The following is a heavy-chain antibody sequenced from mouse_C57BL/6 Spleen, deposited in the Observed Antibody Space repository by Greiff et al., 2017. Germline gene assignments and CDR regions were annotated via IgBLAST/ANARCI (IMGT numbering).Heavy chain of an antibody. Sequence: VQVVESGPGLVAPSQSLSITCTVSGFSLTSYAISWVRQPPGTGLEWLGVIWTGGGPNYNSALKSRLSISKDNSKRPVFLKMNSLQTDDTARYYCASLEAMDYWGQGTSVTVSS. V-gene: IGHV2-9-1*01. CDR3: ASLEAMDY. CDR1: GFSLTSYA. CDR2: IWTGGGP. J-gene: IGHJ4*01.